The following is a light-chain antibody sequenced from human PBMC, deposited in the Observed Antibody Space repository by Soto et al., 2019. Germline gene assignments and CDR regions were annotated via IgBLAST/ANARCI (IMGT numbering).Light chain of an antibody. V-gene: IGLV2-23*01. Sequence: QSALTQPASVSGSPGQSITISCTGNSXFVGSFSLVSWYQQHPGKAPKVMISEGHRRPSGVPDRFSGSTSVNTASLTISGLQADDEAEYYCCLYVGATTYVFGTGTRSPS. CDR1: SXFVGSFSL. CDR3: CLYVGATTYV. CDR2: EGH. J-gene: IGLJ1*01.